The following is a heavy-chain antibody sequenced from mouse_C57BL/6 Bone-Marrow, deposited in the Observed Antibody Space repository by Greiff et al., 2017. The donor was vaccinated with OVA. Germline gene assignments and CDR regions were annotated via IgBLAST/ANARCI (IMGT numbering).Heavy chain of an antibody. CDR1: GFTFSDAW. D-gene: IGHD3-1*01. V-gene: IGHV6-6*01. Sequence: EVMLVESGGGLVQPGGSMKLSCAASGFTFSDAWMDWVRQSPEKGLEWVAEIRNKANNHATYYAESVKGRFTISRDDSKSSVYLQMNSLRAEDTGIYYCTRREMGTFFDYWGQGTTLTVSS. CDR2: IRNKANNHAT. CDR3: TRREMGTFFDY. J-gene: IGHJ2*01.